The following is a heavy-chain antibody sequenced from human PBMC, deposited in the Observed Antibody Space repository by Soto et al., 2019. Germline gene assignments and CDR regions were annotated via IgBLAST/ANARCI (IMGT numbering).Heavy chain of an antibody. Sequence: GGSLTLLCAAYGFTFSRHGMHWVRQAPGKGLEWVAVIWYDGSNKYYADSVKGRFTISRDNSKNTLYLQMNSLRAEDTAVYYCARALSGYYPYYYGMDVWGQGTTVTASS. D-gene: IGHD3-3*01. CDR2: IWYDGSNK. CDR3: ARALSGYYPYYYGMDV. V-gene: IGHV3-33*01. J-gene: IGHJ6*02. CDR1: GFTFSRHG.